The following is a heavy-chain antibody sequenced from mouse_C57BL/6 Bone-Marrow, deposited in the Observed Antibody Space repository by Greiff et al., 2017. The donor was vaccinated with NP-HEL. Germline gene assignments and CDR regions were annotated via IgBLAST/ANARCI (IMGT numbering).Heavy chain of an antibody. CDR2: IDPSDSYT. V-gene: IGHV1-50*01. CDR1: RYTFTSYW. Sequence: VQLQQPGAELVKPGATVKLSCKASRYTFTSYWMQWVKQRPGQGLEWIGEIDPSDSYTNYNQKFKGKATLTVDTSSSTAYMQLSSLTSEDSAVYYCARDAIYDGYYVDYWGQGTTLTVSS. D-gene: IGHD2-3*01. J-gene: IGHJ2*01. CDR3: ARDAIYDGYYVDY.